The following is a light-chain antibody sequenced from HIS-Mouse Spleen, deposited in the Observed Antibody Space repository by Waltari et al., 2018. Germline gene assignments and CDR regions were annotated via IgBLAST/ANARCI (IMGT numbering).Light chain of an antibody. CDR1: SSNIGSNY. J-gene: IGLJ3*02. Sequence: QSVLTQPPSASGTPGQRVTISCSGSSSNIGSNYVYWYQQLPGTAPKLLIYRNKHRPSGVPARFSGSKSGTSASLAISGLRSEDEADYYCAAWDDSLSGPVFGGGTKLTVL. CDR2: RNK. CDR3: AAWDDSLSGPV. V-gene: IGLV1-47*01.